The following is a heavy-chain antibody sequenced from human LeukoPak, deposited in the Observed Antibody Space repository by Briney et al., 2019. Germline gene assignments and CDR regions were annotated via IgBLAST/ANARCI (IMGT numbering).Heavy chain of an antibody. CDR2: ISSSSSYI. Sequence: GGSLRLSCAASGFTFSSYSMNWVRQAPGKGLEWASSISSSSSYIYYADSVKGRFTISRDNAKNSLYLQMNSLRAEDSAVYYCAKSLYDMLTGFVDYWGQGTLVTVSS. D-gene: IGHD3-9*01. J-gene: IGHJ4*02. CDR1: GFTFSSYS. CDR3: AKSLYDMLTGFVDY. V-gene: IGHV3-21*01.